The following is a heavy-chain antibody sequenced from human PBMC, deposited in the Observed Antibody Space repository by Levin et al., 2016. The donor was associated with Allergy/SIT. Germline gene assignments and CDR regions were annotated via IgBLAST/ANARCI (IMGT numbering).Heavy chain of an antibody. CDR2: IYPGDSDT. J-gene: IGHJ4*02. V-gene: IGHV5-51*01. D-gene: IGHD6-6*01. CDR3: ARSYSSSSGVDY. Sequence: VRQMPGKGLEWMGIIYPGDSDTRYSPSFQGQVTISADKSISTAYPQWSSLKASDTAMYYCARSYSSSSGVDYWGQGTLVTVSS.